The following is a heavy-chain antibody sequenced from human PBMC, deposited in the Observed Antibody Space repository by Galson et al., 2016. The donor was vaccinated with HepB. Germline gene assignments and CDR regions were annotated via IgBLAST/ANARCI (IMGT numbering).Heavy chain of an antibody. Sequence: SLRLSCAASGFIFSSYGMHWVRQAPGKGLEWVSVISKDGRIKNYAESEKGRFTISRDNSKNTLYLQMNSLRAEDTAVYYCARAASSVAAYWYFDLWGRGSLVTVSS. CDR3: ARAASSVAAYWYFDL. V-gene: IGHV3-30*03. D-gene: IGHD6-19*01. J-gene: IGHJ2*01. CDR2: ISKDGRIK. CDR1: GFIFSSYG.